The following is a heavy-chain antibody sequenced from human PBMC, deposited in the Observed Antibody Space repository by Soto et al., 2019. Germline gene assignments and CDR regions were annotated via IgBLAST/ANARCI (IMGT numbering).Heavy chain of an antibody. V-gene: IGHV4-59*01. CDR1: GGSISTYY. J-gene: IGHJ6*02. CDR3: ARGVLVGATPYYYYGMDV. Sequence: SETLSLTCTVSGGSISTYYWSWIRQPPGKGLEWIGYIYYSGSTNYNPSLKSRVTISVDTSKNHFSLKLSSVTAADTAVYYCARGVLVGATPYYYYGMDVWGQGTTVTSP. D-gene: IGHD1-26*01. CDR2: IYYSGST.